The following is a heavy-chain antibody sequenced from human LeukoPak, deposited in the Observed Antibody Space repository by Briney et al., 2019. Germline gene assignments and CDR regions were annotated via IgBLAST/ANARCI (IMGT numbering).Heavy chain of an antibody. J-gene: IGHJ3*02. CDR2: ISSSGDST. Sequence: GGSLRLSCAASGLTFSGYAMSWVRQAPGKGLEWVSSISSSGDSTYYADSVKGRFTISRDNSKNTLYLQMSSLRVEDTAVYYCASYCSGTSCYAFDIWGQGTLVTVS. CDR3: ASYCSGTSCYAFDI. D-gene: IGHD2-2*01. V-gene: IGHV3-23*01. CDR1: GLTFSGYA.